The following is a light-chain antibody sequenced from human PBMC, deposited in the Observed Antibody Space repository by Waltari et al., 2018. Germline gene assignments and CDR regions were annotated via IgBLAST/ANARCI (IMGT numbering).Light chain of an antibody. CDR2: DAS. Sequence: DIVLTQSPDPVSLSPGESASLSRRASQSVIRYLAWYQQKPGQAPRLLIYDASKRATDIPARFSGSASGTDFTLTISSLEPEDSAVYYCQQRDNWPGTFGQGTRVEIK. CDR3: QQRDNWPGT. CDR1: QSVIRY. V-gene: IGKV3-11*01. J-gene: IGKJ1*01.